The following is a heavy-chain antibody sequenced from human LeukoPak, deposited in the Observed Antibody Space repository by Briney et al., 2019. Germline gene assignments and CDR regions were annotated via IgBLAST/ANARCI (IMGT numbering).Heavy chain of an antibody. CDR2: INWNGGRT. J-gene: IGHJ4*02. V-gene: IGHV3-20*04. CDR1: GFTFDNYG. Sequence: GGSLRLSCAASGFTFDNYGMSWVRQAPGKGLEWVSGINWNGGRTGYADSVKGRFTISRDNAKNSLYLQMNSLRAEDTALYYCARGYGSGSYLYWGQGTLVSVSS. D-gene: IGHD3-10*01. CDR3: ARGYGSGSYLY.